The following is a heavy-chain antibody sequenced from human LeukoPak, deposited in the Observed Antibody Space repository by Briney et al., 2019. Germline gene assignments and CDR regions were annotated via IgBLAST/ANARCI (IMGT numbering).Heavy chain of an antibody. D-gene: IGHD2-8*01. CDR1: GFSFSNYG. J-gene: IGHJ4*02. CDR3: ARGGRYCTSGVCYYSYLNY. CDR2: IWFDGSNK. Sequence: PGGSLRLSCAAPGFSFSNYGMHWVRQAPGKGLEWVAGIWFDGSNKHCADSVEGRFTISRDNSKNTLNLQMNSLRAEDTAVYYCARGGRYCTSGVCYYSYLNYWGQGTLVTVSS. V-gene: IGHV3-33*01.